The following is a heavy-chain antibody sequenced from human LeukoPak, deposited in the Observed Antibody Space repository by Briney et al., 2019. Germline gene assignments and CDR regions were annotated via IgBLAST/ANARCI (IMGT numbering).Heavy chain of an antibody. Sequence: SETLSLTCSVSGGSISSSAYYWGWIRQPPGKGLEWIGNIYYSGSTYYNPSLKSRVTISLNTSKNQFSLELISVTAADTAVYYCASVRRGFGESSKYYAYYYMGVWGKGTTVTVSS. D-gene: IGHD3-10*01. CDR3: ASVRRGFGESSKYYAYYYMGV. V-gene: IGHV4-39*01. CDR1: GGSISSSAYY. CDR2: IYYSGST. J-gene: IGHJ6*03.